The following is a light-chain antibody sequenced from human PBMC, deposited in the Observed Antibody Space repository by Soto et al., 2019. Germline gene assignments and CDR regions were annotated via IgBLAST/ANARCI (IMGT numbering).Light chain of an antibody. CDR3: GADHGSGSNFSVV. CDR1: SGYSNYK. CDR2: VGTGGIVG. Sequence: QSVLTQPPSASASLGASVTLTCTLSSGYSNYKVDWYQQRPGKGPRFVMRVGTGGIVGSKADGIPDRFSVLGSGLNRYLTIKNCQEEDESDCHCGADHGSGSNFSVVFGGGTKLTVL. J-gene: IGLJ2*01. V-gene: IGLV9-49*01.